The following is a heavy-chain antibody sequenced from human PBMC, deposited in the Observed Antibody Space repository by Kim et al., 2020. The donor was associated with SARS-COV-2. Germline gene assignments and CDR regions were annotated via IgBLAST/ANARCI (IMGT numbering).Heavy chain of an antibody. CDR1: GFTFSDYG. CDR3: ARDKQSWEFSTGRLGMDV. D-gene: IGHD3-10*01. J-gene: IGHJ6*02. V-gene: IGHV3-33*01. Sequence: GGSLRLSCAASGFTFSDYGMHWVRQAPGKGLEWVAIIWYDGSNKQHSGSVKGRFTISRDNSKNTLYLQMNSLRAEDTAVYYCARDKQSWEFSTGRLGMDVWGQGTTVTVSS. CDR2: IWYDGSNK.